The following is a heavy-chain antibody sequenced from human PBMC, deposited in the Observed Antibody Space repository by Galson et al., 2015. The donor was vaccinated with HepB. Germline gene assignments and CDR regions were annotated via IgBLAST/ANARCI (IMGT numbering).Heavy chain of an antibody. J-gene: IGHJ6*03. V-gene: IGHV4-34*01. CDR3: ARGPGIRPHYYMDV. CDR2: INHSGST. Sequence: ETLSLTCTVSGGSFSGYYWSWIRQPPGKGLEWIGEINHSGSTNYNPSLKSRVTISVDTSKNQFSLKLSSVTAADTAVYYCARGPGIRPHYYMDVWGKGTTVTVSS. CDR1: GGSFSGYY. D-gene: IGHD6-13*01.